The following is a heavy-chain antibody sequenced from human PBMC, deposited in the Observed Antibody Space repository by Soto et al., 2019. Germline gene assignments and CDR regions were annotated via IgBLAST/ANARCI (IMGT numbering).Heavy chain of an antibody. CDR2: ISNDASKK. CDR1: GFTFSNYG. J-gene: IGHJ6*02. V-gene: IGHV3-30*18. Sequence: GGSLRLSCAISGFTFSNYGMHWVRQAPGKGLEWVAVISNDASKKYHADSVMGRFTISRDNSKNTLYPQMNSLGPEDTAVYYCAKDRYYGSGSYYQGMDVWGQGTTVTVSS. D-gene: IGHD3-10*01. CDR3: AKDRYYGSGSYYQGMDV.